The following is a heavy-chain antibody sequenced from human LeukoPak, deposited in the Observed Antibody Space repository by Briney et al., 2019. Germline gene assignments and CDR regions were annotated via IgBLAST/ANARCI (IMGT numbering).Heavy chain of an antibody. CDR1: GFTFRNYV. D-gene: IGHD2-15*01. J-gene: IGHJ4*02. CDR3: ARVSSGGSGGSCYKPNDY. V-gene: IGHV3-30-3*01. CDR2: TSSDLNVK. Sequence: PGGSLRLSCAASGFTFRNYVIHWVRQAPGKGLEWVAVTSSDLNVKLYADSVKGQFTISRDNARNSLYLHMNSLRLEDTAVYYCARVSSGGSGGSCYKPNDYWGQGTLVTVSS.